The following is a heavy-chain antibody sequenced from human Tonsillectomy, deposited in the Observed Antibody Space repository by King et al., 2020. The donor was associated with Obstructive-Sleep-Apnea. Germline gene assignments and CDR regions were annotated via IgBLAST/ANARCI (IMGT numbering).Heavy chain of an antibody. Sequence: VQLVESGGGVVQPGGSLRLSCAASGFTFSSYGMHLVRQAPGKGLEWVAFIRYDGSNKYYADSVKGRFTISRDNSKNTLYLQMNSLRAEDTAVYYCAKGGYSYGYFDYWGQGTLVTVSS. CDR3: AKGGYSYGYFDY. V-gene: IGHV3-30*02. D-gene: IGHD5-18*01. CDR1: GFTFSSYG. J-gene: IGHJ4*02. CDR2: IRYDGSNK.